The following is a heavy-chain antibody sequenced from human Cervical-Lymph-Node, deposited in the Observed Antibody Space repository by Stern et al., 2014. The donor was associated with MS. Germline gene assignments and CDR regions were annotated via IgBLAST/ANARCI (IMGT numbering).Heavy chain of an antibody. Sequence: VQLVESGGGVVQPGRSLRLSCAASGFTFSSYGMHWVRQAPGKGVEWGAVITNDATKKYYTDSVKGRFTTSRDNSKNTLYLQMDNLRTEDTAVYYCAKICSSSSSNGVDYWGQGTLVTVSS. CDR1: GFTFSSYG. CDR2: ITNDATKK. CDR3: AKICSSSSSNGVDY. V-gene: IGHV3-30*18. D-gene: IGHD6-13*01. J-gene: IGHJ4*02.